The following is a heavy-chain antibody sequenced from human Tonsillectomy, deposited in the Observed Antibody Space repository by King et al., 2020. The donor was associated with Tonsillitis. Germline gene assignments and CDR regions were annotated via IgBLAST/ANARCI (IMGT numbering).Heavy chain of an antibody. V-gene: IGHV4-39*07. D-gene: IGHD3-10*01. Sequence: MQLQESGPGLVKPSETLSLTCTVSGGPISSSGYYWGWIRQPPGKGLEWIGTIYYRGSTYYNPSLKSRVTISVDTSKNQFSLKLSSVTAADTAVYYCARHKGWFGELLLVDTWGQGTLVTVSS. CDR1: GGPISSSGYY. CDR3: ARHKGWFGELLLVDT. J-gene: IGHJ5*02. CDR2: IYYRGST.